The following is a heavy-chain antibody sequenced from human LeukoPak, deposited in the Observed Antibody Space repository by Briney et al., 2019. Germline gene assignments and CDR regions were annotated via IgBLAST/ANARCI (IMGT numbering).Heavy chain of an antibody. J-gene: IGHJ4*02. V-gene: IGHV1-2*02. Sequence: GASVKVSCKASGYTFTGYYMHWVRQAPGQGLEWMGWINPNNGGTNYAQKFQGRVTMTWDTSISTAYMELSRLRSDDTAVYYCAREYILTAYYGDYWGQGTLVTVSS. CDR1: GYTFTGYY. CDR2: INPNNGGT. D-gene: IGHD3-9*01. CDR3: AREYILTAYYGDY.